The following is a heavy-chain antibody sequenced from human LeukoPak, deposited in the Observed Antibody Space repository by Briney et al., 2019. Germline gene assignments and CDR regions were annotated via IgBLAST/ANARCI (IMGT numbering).Heavy chain of an antibody. CDR2: IIPIFGTA. J-gene: IGHJ4*02. CDR3: ASTRGGGIVVVITTEWDYFDY. V-gene: IGHV1-69*06. CDR1: GYTFTSYY. D-gene: IGHD3-22*01. Sequence: GASVKVSCKASGYTFTSYYMHWVRQAPGQGLEWMGGIIPIFGTANYAQKFQGRVTITADKSTSTAYMELSSLRSEDTAVYYCASTRGGGIVVVITTEWDYFDYWGQGTLVTVSS.